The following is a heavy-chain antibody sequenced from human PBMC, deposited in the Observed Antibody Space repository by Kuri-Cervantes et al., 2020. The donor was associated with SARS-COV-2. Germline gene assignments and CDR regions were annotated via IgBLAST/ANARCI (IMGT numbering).Heavy chain of an antibody. J-gene: IGHJ3*02. CDR3: ARISRTYAFDI. D-gene: IGHD3/OR15-3a*01. CDR2: IYTSGST. CDR1: GGSISSYY. Sequence: ESLKISCTVSGGSISSYYWSWIRQPAGKGLGWIGRIYTSGSTNYNPSLKCRVTMSVDTSKNQFSLKLSSVTAADTAVYYCARISRTYAFDIWGQGTMVTVSS. V-gene: IGHV4-4*07.